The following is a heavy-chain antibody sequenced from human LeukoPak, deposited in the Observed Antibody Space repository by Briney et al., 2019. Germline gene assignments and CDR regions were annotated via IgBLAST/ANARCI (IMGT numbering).Heavy chain of an antibody. CDR3: AKRVPSRGSDV. J-gene: IGHJ3*01. Sequence: QAGGSLRLSCAASGFTFSSYAMSWVRQAPGKGLEWVSGISGSGGRTNYADSVKGRFTISRDNSKNTPYLQMNSLRAEDTAVYYCAKRVPSRGSDVWGQGTMVTVSS. CDR1: GFTFSSYA. D-gene: IGHD3-10*01. V-gene: IGHV3-23*01. CDR2: ISGSGGRT.